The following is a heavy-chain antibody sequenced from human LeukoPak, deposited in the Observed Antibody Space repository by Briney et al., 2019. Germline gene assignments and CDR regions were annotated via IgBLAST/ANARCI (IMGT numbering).Heavy chain of an antibody. Sequence: GESLKISCKGSGYSFTSYWIGWVRQMPGKGLEWMGIIYPGDSDTRYSPSFQGQVTISADKSISTAYLQWSSLKASDTAMYYCARLRISGGSTIGDAFDIWGQGTMVTVSS. V-gene: IGHV5-51*01. CDR2: IYPGDSDT. D-gene: IGHD3-10*01. J-gene: IGHJ3*02. CDR1: GYSFTSYW. CDR3: ARLRISGGSTIGDAFDI.